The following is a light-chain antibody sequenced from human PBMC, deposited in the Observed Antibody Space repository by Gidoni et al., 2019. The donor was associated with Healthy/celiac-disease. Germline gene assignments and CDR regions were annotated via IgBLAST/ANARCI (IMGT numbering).Light chain of an antibody. Sequence: DIQMTQSPSTLSASVGDRVTIPCRASQRIGGWLAWYQQKPGKAPKLLISDAYTLENGVPSRFSGSGSGTEFSLTFSDLQPDDFATYYCKQYNSFPWTFGQGTKVEIK. CDR1: QRIGGW. CDR2: DAY. J-gene: IGKJ1*01. V-gene: IGKV1-5*01. CDR3: KQYNSFPWT.